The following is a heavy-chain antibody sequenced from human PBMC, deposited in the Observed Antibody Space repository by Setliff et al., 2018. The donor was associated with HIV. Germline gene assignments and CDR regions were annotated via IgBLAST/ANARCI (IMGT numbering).Heavy chain of an antibody. Sequence: SETLSLTCTVSGGSISSYYWSWIRQPPRKGLDWVGYTYYTGTTNYNPSLKSRVTISVDTSKNQFSLKLSSVTAADTAVYDWVRASSGWYSAHDAFDFWGQGTMVTVSS. V-gene: IGHV4-59*01. CDR2: TYYTGTT. D-gene: IGHD6-19*01. CDR1: GGSISSYY. CDR3: VRASSGWYSAHDAFDF. J-gene: IGHJ3*01.